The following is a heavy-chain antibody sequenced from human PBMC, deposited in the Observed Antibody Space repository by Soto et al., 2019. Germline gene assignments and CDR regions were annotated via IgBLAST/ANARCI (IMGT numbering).Heavy chain of an antibody. Sequence: GASVKVSCKASGYTFTSYGISWVRQAPGQRLEWMGWISAYNGNTNYAQKFQGRVTMTTDTSTSTAYMELSSLRSEDTAVYYCARDSALPAANYYYYYGMDVWGQGTTVTVSS. V-gene: IGHV1-18*01. CDR3: ARDSALPAANYYYYYGMDV. CDR2: ISAYNGNT. CDR1: GYTFTSYG. D-gene: IGHD2-2*01. J-gene: IGHJ6*02.